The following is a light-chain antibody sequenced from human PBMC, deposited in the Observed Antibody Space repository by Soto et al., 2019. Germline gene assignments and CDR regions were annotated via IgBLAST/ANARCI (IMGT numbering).Light chain of an antibody. CDR1: QGIRSA. CDR3: QQYINYPWT. CDR2: AAS. Sequence: IQGPQYPSSLSASVGDRVTITCRTSQGIRSALGWYQQKPGKVPKLLIYAASTLQSGVPSRFGGGGSGTEFTLTISSLQPDDFAIYYCQQYINYPWTFGQGTKV. J-gene: IGKJ1*01. V-gene: IGKV1-17*01.